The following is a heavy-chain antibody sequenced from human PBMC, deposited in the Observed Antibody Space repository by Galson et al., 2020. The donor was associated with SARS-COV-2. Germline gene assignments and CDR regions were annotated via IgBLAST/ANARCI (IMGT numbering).Heavy chain of an antibody. CDR2: ISAYNGNT. V-gene: IGHV1-18*01. Sequence: ASVKVSCKASGYTFTSYGISWVRQAPGQGLEWMGWISAYNGNTNYAQKLQGRVTMTTDTSTSTAYMELRSLRSDNTAVYYCARAGGIADYYGMDVWGQGTTVTVSS. CDR3: ARAGGIADYYGMDV. J-gene: IGHJ6*02. D-gene: IGHD6-13*01. CDR1: GYTFTSYG.